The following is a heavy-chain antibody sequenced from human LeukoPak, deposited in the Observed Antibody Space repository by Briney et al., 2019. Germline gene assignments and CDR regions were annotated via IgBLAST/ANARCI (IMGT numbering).Heavy chain of an antibody. D-gene: IGHD1-1*01. V-gene: IGHV3-33*01. Sequence: GALRLSCAASGFTFSSYGMHWVRQAPGKGLEWVAVIWYDGSNKYYADSVKGRFTISRDNSRNTVYLQMNSLRAEDTAVYYCARHNTGHSDYWGQGTLVTVSS. CDR2: IWYDGSNK. CDR1: GFTFSSYG. J-gene: IGHJ4*02. CDR3: ARHNTGHSDY.